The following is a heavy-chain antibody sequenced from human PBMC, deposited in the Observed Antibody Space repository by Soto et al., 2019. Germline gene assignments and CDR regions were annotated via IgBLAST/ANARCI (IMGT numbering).Heavy chain of an antibody. CDR2: INAGNGNT. V-gene: IGHV1-3*01. CDR3: ARGAPYYDFWSGYSYTNYYYGMDV. CDR1: GYTFTSYA. Sequence: QVQLVQSGAEVKKPGASVKVSCKASGYTFTSYAMHWVRQAPGQRLEWMGWINAGNGNTKYSQKFQGRVTTTRDTSASTAYMELSSLRSEDTAVYYCARGAPYYDFWSGYSYTNYYYGMDVWGQGTTVTVSS. D-gene: IGHD3-3*01. J-gene: IGHJ6*02.